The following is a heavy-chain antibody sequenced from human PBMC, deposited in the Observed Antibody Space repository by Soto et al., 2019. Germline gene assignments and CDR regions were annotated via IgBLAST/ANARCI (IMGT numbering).Heavy chain of an antibody. V-gene: IGHV4-4*02. CDR1: GGSISSSNW. Sequence: SETLSLTCAVSGGSISSSNWWSWVRQPPGKGLEWIGEIYHSGSTNYNPSLKSRVTISVDKSKNQFSLKLSSVTAADTAVYYCARKRSKNEEQLLWFGEGDNWFDPWGQGTLVTVSS. CDR2: IYHSGST. CDR3: ARKRSKNEEQLLWFGEGDNWFDP. J-gene: IGHJ5*02. D-gene: IGHD3-10*01.